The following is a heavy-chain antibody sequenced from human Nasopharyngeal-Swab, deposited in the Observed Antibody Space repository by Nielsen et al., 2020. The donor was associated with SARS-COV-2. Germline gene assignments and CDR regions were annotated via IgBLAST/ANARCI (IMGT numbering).Heavy chain of an antibody. Sequence: SETLSLTCNVSGGSINSDYWSWIRQPAGKGLEWIGRIYSSGSTNYNPYLKSRVTMSVDKSNNQVSLKLSSVTAADTAVYYCARDKRPTSMDLWGQGTTVTVSS. J-gene: IGHJ6*02. D-gene: IGHD1-1*01. CDR1: GGSINSDY. V-gene: IGHV4-4*07. CDR2: IYSSGST. CDR3: ARDKRPTSMDL.